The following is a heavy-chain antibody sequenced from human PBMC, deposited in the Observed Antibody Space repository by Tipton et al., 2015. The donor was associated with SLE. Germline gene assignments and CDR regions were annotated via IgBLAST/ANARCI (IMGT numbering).Heavy chain of an antibody. CDR1: GFTFSSYA. CDR3: ARGRVSSTYYRHVNLDF. V-gene: IGHV3-30*04. CDR2: ISYDGSNK. D-gene: IGHD3-22*01. Sequence: SLRLSCAASGFTFSSYALHWVRQAPGKGLEWVAVISYDGSNKFYADSVKGRFTISRDNSKNTLYLQMNSLRPEDTAVYYCARGRVSSTYYRHVNLDFWGQGTLVTVSS. J-gene: IGHJ4*02.